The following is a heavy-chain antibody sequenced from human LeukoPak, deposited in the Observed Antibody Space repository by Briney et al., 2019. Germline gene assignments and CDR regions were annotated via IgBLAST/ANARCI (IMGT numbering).Heavy chain of an antibody. CDR3: ARDLFAATTRPPWYFQH. CDR1: GFTFSNFA. V-gene: IGHV3-21*01. Sequence: GGSLRLSCAASGFTFSNFAMSWVRQAPGKGLEWVSSISSSSSYIYYADSVKGRFTISRDNAKNSLYLQMNSLRAEDTAVYYCARDLFAATTRPPWYFQHWGQGTLVTVSS. D-gene: IGHD4-17*01. J-gene: IGHJ1*01. CDR2: ISSSSSYI.